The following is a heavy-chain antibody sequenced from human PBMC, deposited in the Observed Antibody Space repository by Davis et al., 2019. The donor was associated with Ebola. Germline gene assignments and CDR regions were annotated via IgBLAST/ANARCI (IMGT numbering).Heavy chain of an antibody. CDR2: ISGSGDST. J-gene: IGHJ4*02. CDR3: AKGNGLHGY. V-gene: IGHV3-23*01. Sequence: GESLKISCAASGFTFSSYALSWVRQAPGKGLQWVSTISGSGDSTYYTDSVKGRFTISRDKSKNTMYLQMNSLRAEDTAVYYCAKGNGLHGYWGQGTLVTVSS. D-gene: IGHD3/OR15-3a*01. CDR1: GFTFSSYA.